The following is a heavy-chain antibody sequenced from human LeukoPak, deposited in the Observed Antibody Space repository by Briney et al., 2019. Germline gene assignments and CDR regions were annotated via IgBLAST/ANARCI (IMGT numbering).Heavy chain of an antibody. CDR1: GFTFSSYS. D-gene: IGHD5-12*01. CDR2: ISSSSSTI. J-gene: IGHJ4*02. Sequence: GGSLRLSCAASGFTFSSYSMNWVRQAPGKGLEWVSYISSSSSTIYYADSVKGRFTISRDNAKNSLYLQMNSLRDEDTAVYYCARGPRRDGYLLSYYFDYWGQGTLVTVSS. CDR3: ARGPRRDGYLLSYYFDY. V-gene: IGHV3-48*02.